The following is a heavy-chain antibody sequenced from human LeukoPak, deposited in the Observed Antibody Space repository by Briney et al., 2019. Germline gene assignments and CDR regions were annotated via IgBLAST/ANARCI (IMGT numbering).Heavy chain of an antibody. CDR1: GFTVSSNY. CDR3: ATDYRLRWGRSGYLGY. J-gene: IGHJ4*02. CDR2: IYSGGST. Sequence: GGSLRLSCAASGFTVSSNYMSWVRQAPGKGLEWVSVIYSGGSTYYADSVKGRFTISRDNSKNMLYLQMNSLRAEDTAVYYCATDYRLRWGRSGYLGYWGQGTLVTVSS. V-gene: IGHV3-53*01. D-gene: IGHD3-22*01.